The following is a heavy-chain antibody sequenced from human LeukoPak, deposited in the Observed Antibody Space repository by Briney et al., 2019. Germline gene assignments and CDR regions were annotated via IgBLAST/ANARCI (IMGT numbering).Heavy chain of an antibody. CDR1: GGSISSGSYY. CDR2: IYTSGST. Sequence: SETLSLTCTVSGGSISSGSYYWSWIRQPAGKGLEWIGRIYTSGSTNYNPSLKSRVTISVDTSKNQFSLKLSSVTAADTAVYYCASCENWFDPWGQGTLVTVSS. CDR3: ASCENWFDP. J-gene: IGHJ5*02. V-gene: IGHV4-61*02.